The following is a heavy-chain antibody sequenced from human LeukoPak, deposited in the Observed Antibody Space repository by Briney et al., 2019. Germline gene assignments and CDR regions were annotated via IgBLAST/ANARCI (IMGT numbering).Heavy chain of an antibody. CDR3: AKDRNYGDYYRYYYMDV. V-gene: IGHV3-23*01. Sequence: PGGSLKLSCAASGFRLNSCNINWVRHAPWKGLEWVSDISGSGGSTYYADSVKGRFTISRDNSKNTLYLQMNSLRVEDTAVYYCAKDRNYGDYYRYYYMDVWGKGTTVTISS. J-gene: IGHJ6*03. D-gene: IGHD4-17*01. CDR2: ISGSGGST. CDR1: GFRLNSCN.